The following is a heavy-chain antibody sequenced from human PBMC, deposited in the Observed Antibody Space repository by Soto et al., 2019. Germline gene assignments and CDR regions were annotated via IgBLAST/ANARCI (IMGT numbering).Heavy chain of an antibody. Sequence: QLQLQESGPGLVKPSETLSLTCTVSGGSISSSSYYWGWILQPPGKGLEWIGSIYYSGSTYYNPSLKSRVTISVDTSKNQFSLKLSSVTAADTAVYYCARRGTASDYWGQGTLVPVSS. CDR1: GGSISSSSYY. CDR2: IYYSGST. D-gene: IGHD5-18*01. CDR3: ARRGTASDY. J-gene: IGHJ4*02. V-gene: IGHV4-39*01.